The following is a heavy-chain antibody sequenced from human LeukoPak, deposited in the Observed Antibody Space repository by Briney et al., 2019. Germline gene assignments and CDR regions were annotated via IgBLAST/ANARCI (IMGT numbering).Heavy chain of an antibody. CDR1: GFTFSTYA. J-gene: IGHJ3*02. CDR3: VVSYLYAFDI. D-gene: IGHD5-18*01. Sequence: GGSLRLSCSASGFTFSTYAMHWVRQAPGKGLEYVSAISSNGGSTYYADSVKGRFTISRDNSRSTLYLQMSSLRAEDTAVYYCVVSYLYAFDIWGQGTMVTVSS. V-gene: IGHV3-64D*09. CDR2: ISSNGGST.